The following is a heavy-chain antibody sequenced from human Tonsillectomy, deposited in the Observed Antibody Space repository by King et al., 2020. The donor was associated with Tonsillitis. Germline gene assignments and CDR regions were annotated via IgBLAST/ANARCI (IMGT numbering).Heavy chain of an antibody. CDR3: ARRRMGGLDFFDY. V-gene: IGHV5-51*01. Sequence: VQLVESGAEVKKPGESLKISCQGSGFSFTTYWIGWVRHMPGKGLEWMGIIYPGDSDTRYSPSIQGQVTISVDKSISTAYLQLSSLKASDTAMYYCARRRMGGLDFFDYWGQGTLVTVSS. CDR2: IYPGDSDT. CDR1: GFSFTTYW. D-gene: IGHD3-3*01. J-gene: IGHJ4*02.